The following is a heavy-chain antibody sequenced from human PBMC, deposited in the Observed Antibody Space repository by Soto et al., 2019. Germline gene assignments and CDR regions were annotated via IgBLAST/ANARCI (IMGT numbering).Heavy chain of an antibody. V-gene: IGHV3-7*01. Sequence: PGGAQRLSCAASGFTISTYWMTWFRQAPGKGLEWVANITQDGSEKYYVDSVKGRFAISRDNAKNSLYLQMNSLRVEHTAVYYCTRGPNLFDPWGQGPLVTV. CDR1: GFTISTYW. J-gene: IGHJ5*02. CDR3: TRGPNLFDP. CDR2: ITQDGSEK.